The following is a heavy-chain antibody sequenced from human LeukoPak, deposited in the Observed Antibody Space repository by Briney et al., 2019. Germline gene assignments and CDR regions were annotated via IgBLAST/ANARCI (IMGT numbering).Heavy chain of an antibody. J-gene: IGHJ4*02. Sequence: GGSLRLSCAASGFTFSSYAMHWVRQAPGKGLEWVAVISYDGSNKYYADSVKGRFTISRDNAKNSLYLQMNSLRAEDTAIYYCARPRWLQFGAHDSWGQGTLVTVSS. D-gene: IGHD5-24*01. CDR2: ISYDGSNK. CDR3: ARPRWLQFGAHDS. V-gene: IGHV3-30-3*01. CDR1: GFTFSSYA.